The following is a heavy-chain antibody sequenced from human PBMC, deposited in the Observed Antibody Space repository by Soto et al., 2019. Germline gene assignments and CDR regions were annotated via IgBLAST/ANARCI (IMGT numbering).Heavy chain of an antibody. CDR2: IYPGDSDT. J-gene: IGHJ3*02. Sequence: GESLKISCKGSGYSFTSYWIGWVCQMPGKGLEWMGIIYPGDSDTRYSPSFQGQVTISADKSISTAYLQWSSLKASDTAMYYCARLSTAMVSAFDIWGQGTMVTVSS. CDR1: GYSFTSYW. CDR3: ARLSTAMVSAFDI. D-gene: IGHD5-18*01. V-gene: IGHV5-51*01.